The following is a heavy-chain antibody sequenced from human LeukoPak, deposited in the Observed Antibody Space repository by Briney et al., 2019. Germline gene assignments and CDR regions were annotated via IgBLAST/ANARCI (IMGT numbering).Heavy chain of an antibody. Sequence: SETLSLTCAVYGGSFSGYYWSWIRQPPGKGLEWIGEINHSGSTNYNPSLKSRVTISVDTSKNQFSLKLSSVTAADTAVYYCVRVGYCAGSSCYSKGKDWYFDLWGRGTLVTVSS. J-gene: IGHJ2*01. V-gene: IGHV4-34*01. CDR1: GGSFSGYY. CDR2: INHSGST. CDR3: VRVGYCAGSSCYSKGKDWYFDL. D-gene: IGHD2-15*01.